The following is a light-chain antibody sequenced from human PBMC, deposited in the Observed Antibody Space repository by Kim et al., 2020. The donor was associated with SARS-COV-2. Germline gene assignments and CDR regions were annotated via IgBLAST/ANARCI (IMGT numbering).Light chain of an antibody. J-gene: IGLJ1*01. CDR2: SNN. V-gene: IGLV1-44*01. CDR1: SSNIGSNT. CDR3: AAWDDSLNGHYV. Sequence: ELTQPPSASGTPGQRVTISCSGSSSNIGSNTVNWYQQLPGTAPKLLIYSNNQRPSGVPDRFSGSKSGTSASLAISGLQSEDEADYHCAAWDDSLNGHYVFGAGTKVTVL.